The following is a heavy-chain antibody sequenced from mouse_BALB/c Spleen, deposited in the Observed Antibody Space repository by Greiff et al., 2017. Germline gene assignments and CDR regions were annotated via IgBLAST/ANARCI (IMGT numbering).Heavy chain of an antibody. CDR1: GYTFSSYW. J-gene: IGHJ4*01. CDR2: ILPGSGST. V-gene: IGHV1-9*01. D-gene: IGHD2-14*01. CDR3: ARSGYRYDYAMDY. Sequence: QVQLKESGAELMKPGASVKISCKATGYTFSSYWIEWVKQRPGHGLEWIGEILPGSGSTNYNEKFKGKATFTADTSSNTAYMQLSSLTSEDSAVYYCARSGYRYDYAMDYWGQGTSVTVAS.